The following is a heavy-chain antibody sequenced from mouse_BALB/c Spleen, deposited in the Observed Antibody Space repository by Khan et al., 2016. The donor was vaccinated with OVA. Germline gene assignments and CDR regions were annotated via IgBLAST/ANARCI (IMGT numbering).Heavy chain of an antibody. Sequence: EVELVESGGGLVKPGGSLKLSCAASGFTFSDYYMYWVRQTPEKRLEWVATVSDGGNDTSYPDSVKGRFTIFRDNAKNNLYLQMNSLKSEDTAMSYCTRGGYGSGFAYWGQGTLVTVSA. J-gene: IGHJ3*01. CDR1: GFTFSDYY. V-gene: IGHV5-4*02. CDR2: VSDGGNDT. D-gene: IGHD1-2*01. CDR3: TRGGYGSGFAY.